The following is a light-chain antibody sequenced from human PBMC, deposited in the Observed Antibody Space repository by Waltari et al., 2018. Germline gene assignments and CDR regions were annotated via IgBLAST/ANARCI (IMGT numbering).Light chain of an antibody. V-gene: IGKV3-11*01. Sequence: EIVLTQSPSTLSLSPGERATLSCRASQSVSSYLAWYQQKPGQAPRLLIYDASNRATGIPARFSCSGSGTDFTLTISSLEPEDFAVYYCQQRSNWVGTFGPGTKVDIK. CDR2: DAS. J-gene: IGKJ3*01. CDR1: QSVSSY. CDR3: QQRSNWVGT.